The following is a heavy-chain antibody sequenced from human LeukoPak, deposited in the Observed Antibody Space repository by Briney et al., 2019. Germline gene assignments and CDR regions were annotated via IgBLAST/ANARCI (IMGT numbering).Heavy chain of an antibody. CDR3: ARGPDRVGWLPDNWFDP. CDR1: GFTFSSYN. Sequence: GGSLRLSCAASGFTFSSYNMNWVRQAPGKGLESVSSISTSSTYIYYTDSVKGRFTMSRDNAKNSMYLQMNSLRAEDTAVYYCARGPDRVGWLPDNWFDPWGQGTLVTVSS. CDR2: ISTSSTYI. J-gene: IGHJ5*02. D-gene: IGHD6-19*01. V-gene: IGHV3-21*01.